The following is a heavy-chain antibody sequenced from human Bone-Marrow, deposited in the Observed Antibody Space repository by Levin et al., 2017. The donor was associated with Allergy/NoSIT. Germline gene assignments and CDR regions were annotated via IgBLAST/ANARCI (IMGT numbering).Heavy chain of an antibody. CDR2: IYYSGST. D-gene: IGHD3-3*01. J-gene: IGHJ6*02. CDR1: GGSFSSFY. Sequence: ESLKISCTVSGGSFSSFYWSWIRQPPGKALEWIGYIYYSGSTSYSPSLNSRAAISLDTSKNQFSLRINSVTAADTAVYYCARNDFPSLGDYYGMDVWGQGTTVTVSS. V-gene: IGHV4-59*01. CDR3: ARNDFPSLGDYYGMDV.